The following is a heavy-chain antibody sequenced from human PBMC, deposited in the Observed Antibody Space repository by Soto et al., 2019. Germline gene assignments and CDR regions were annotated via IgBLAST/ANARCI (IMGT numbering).Heavy chain of an antibody. CDR1: GGSISSSSYY. V-gene: IGHV4-39*01. J-gene: IGHJ5*02. Sequence: SSETLSLTCTVSGGSISSSSYYWGWIRQPPGKGLEWIGSIYYSGSTYYNPSLKSRVTISVDTSKNQFSLKLSSVTAADTAVYYCARTYGGITINWFDPWGQGTLVPVAS. D-gene: IGHD4-17*01. CDR2: IYYSGST. CDR3: ARTYGGITINWFDP.